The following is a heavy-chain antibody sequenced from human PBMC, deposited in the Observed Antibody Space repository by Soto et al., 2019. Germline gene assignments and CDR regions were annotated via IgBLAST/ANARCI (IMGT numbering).Heavy chain of an antibody. V-gene: IGHV1-69*06. J-gene: IGHJ4*02. D-gene: IGHD4-17*01. CDR2: IIPIFGTA. CDR1: GGTFSSYA. CDR3: ARDTETYKFQRRAFDY. Sequence: SVKVSCKASGGTFSSYAISWVRQAPGQGLEWMGGIIPIFGTANYAQKFQGRVTITADKSTSTAYMELSSLRSEDTAVYYCARDTETYKFQRRAFDYWGQGTLVTVSS.